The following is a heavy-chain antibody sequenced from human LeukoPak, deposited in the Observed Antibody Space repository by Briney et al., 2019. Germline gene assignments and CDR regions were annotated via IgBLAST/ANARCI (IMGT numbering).Heavy chain of an antibody. CDR2: ISGDGGST. CDR3: AKDMRGSLFFDI. V-gene: IGHV3-43*02. Sequence: GGSLRLSCAAPGFTFDDYAMPWVRQAPGKGLEWVSLISGDGGSTYYADSVKGRFTVSRDNSKNSLYLQMNSLRTEDTALYYCAKDMRGSLFFDIWGQGTMVTVSS. J-gene: IGHJ3*02. CDR1: GFTFDDYA.